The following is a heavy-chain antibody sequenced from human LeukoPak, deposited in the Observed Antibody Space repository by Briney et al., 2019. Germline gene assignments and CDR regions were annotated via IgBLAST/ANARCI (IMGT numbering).Heavy chain of an antibody. Sequence: GGSLRISCAASGFTVSSNYRSWVRQAPGKGLEWVSVIYSGGSTYYADSAKGRFTISRDNSKNTLYLQMNSLSAEDTDVYYCARCTAMVYDYWGQGTLVTLSS. J-gene: IGHJ4*02. D-gene: IGHD5-18*01. CDR1: GFTVSSNY. CDR3: ARCTAMVYDY. V-gene: IGHV3-53*01. CDR2: IYSGGST.